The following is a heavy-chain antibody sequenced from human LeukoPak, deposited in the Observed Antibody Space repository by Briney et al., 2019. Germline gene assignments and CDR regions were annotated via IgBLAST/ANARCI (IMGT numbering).Heavy chain of an antibody. D-gene: IGHD6-19*01. J-gene: IGHJ4*02. CDR2: IYSGGST. CDR1: GFTFSDYG. Sequence: GGSLRLSCAASGFTFSDYGMHWVRQAPGKGLEWVSIIYSGGSTYYADSVKGRFTVSRDNSKNMVYLQMNSLRGDDTAVYYCARDGGSGWYDYWGQGTLVTVSS. V-gene: IGHV3-66*01. CDR3: ARDGGSGWYDY.